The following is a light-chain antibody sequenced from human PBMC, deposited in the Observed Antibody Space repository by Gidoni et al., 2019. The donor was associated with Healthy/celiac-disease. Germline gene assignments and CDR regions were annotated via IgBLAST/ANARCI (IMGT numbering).Light chain of an antibody. CDR2: DAS. CDR1: QSVSSY. V-gene: IGKV3-11*01. CDR3: QKRSNWPTLT. Sequence: IVLTQSPATLSLSPGQRSTLSCRASQSVSSYLAWYQQKPGQAPRLLIYDASNRATGIPARFSGSGSGTDFTLTNSSREPEDFAGYYCQKRSNWPTLTFGGGTKVEIK. J-gene: IGKJ4*01.